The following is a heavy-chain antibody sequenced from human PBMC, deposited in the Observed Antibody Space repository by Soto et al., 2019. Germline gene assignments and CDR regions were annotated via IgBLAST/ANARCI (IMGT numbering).Heavy chain of an antibody. V-gene: IGHV2-5*02. CDR1: GFSLTTSGVG. CDR2: IYWDDDK. J-gene: IGHJ4*02. Sequence: QITLNESGPTVVRPTETLTLTCRFSGFSLTTSGVGVGWVRQSPGKAPEWLALIYWDDDKRYSESLKSRLTITKATSKHQVVLTVANLDPTDTATYYCAHRVLRTVFGLVTTTAIYFDFWGQGTPVAVSS. D-gene: IGHD3-3*01. CDR3: AHRVLRTVFGLVTTTAIYFDF.